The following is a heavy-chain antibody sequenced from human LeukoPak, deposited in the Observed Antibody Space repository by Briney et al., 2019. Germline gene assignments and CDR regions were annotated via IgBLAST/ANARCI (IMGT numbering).Heavy chain of an antibody. V-gene: IGHV1-69*05. D-gene: IGHD1-26*01. CDR1: GGTFNSFA. J-gene: IGHJ4*02. CDR3: AREWELHKFDY. Sequence: SVKVSCKASGGTFNSFAISWVRQAPGQGLEWMGGTIPIFGTPNYAQKFQGRVTITTDESTSTAYMELSSLRSEDTAVYYCAREWELHKFDYWGQGTLVTVSS. CDR2: TIPIFGTP.